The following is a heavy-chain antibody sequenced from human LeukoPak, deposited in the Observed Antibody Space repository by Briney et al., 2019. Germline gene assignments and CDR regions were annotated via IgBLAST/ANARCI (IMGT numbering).Heavy chain of an antibody. J-gene: IGHJ3*02. CDR2: ISGSGGST. D-gene: IGHD4-11*01. Sequence: GGSLRLSCAASGFTFSSYAMSWVRQAPGKGLEWVSAISGSGGSTYYADSVKGRFTISRDNAKRSLYLEMASLRVEDTAVFYCARDPYKNKDYTNYGAFDIWGQGTMVTVSS. CDR1: GFTFSSYA. CDR3: ARDPYKNKDYTNYGAFDI. V-gene: IGHV3-23*01.